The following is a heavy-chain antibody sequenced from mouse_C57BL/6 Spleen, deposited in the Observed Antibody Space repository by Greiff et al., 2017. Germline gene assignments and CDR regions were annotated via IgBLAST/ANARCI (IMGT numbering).Heavy chain of an antibody. D-gene: IGHD2-3*01. V-gene: IGHV2-2*01. Sequence: VKVVESGPGLVQPSQSLSITCTVSGFSLPSYGVHWVRQSPGKGLEWLGVIWSGGSTDYNAAFISRLSISKDNSKSQVFFKMNSLQADDTAIYYWASPGYDGYYPFAYWGQGTLVTVSA. J-gene: IGHJ3*01. CDR3: ASPGYDGYYPFAY. CDR1: GFSLPSYG. CDR2: IWSGGST.